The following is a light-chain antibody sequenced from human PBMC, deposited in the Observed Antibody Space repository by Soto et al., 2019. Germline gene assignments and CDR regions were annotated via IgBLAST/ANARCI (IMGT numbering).Light chain of an antibody. CDR3: VQHNTYPRT. CDR2: GTS. Sequence: DIQMSQSPSSLSASVGDRVTITCRASQGIGNDLGWYQQKPGKAPKRLIYGTSSLQSGVPSRFSGSGSGTEFTLTISSLQPEDFATYFCVQHNTYPRTFGQGTKVDI. J-gene: IGKJ1*01. CDR1: QGIGND. V-gene: IGKV1-17*01.